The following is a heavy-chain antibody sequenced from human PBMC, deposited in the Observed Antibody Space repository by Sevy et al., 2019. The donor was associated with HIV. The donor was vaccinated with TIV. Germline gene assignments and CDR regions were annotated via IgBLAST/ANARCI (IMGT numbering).Heavy chain of an antibody. CDR2: IKQDGSEK. J-gene: IGHJ6*02. CDR3: ARGYCSGGSCYRGSYYYYYGMDV. D-gene: IGHD2-15*01. V-gene: IGHV3-7*04. Sequence: GGSLRLSCAASGFTFSNYWMSWVRQAPGKGLEWVANIKQDGSEKYYVDSVKGRFTISRDNAKNSLSLQMNSLRAEDTAVYYCARGYCSGGSCYRGSYYYYYGMDVWGQGTTVTVSS. CDR1: GFTFSNYW.